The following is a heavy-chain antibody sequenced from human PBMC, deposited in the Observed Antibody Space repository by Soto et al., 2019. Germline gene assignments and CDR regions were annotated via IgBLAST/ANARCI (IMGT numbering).Heavy chain of an antibody. D-gene: IGHD2-15*01. CDR2: IRSKANSYAT. CDR1: GFTFSGSA. J-gene: IGHJ4*02. Sequence: GALRLSCAASGFTFSGSAMHWVRQASGKGLEWVGRIRSKANSYATAYAASVKGRFTISRDDSKNTAYLQMNSLKTEDTAVYYCTRHTLKGGGNWRSDYWGQGTLVTVSS. CDR3: TRHTLKGGGNWRSDY. V-gene: IGHV3-73*01.